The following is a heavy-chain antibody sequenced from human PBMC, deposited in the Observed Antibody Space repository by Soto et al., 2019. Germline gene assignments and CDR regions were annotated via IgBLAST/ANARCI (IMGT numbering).Heavy chain of an antibody. V-gene: IGHV4-31*03. CDR1: GGSISSGGYY. CDR3: ARLDLRPNWLDP. CDR2: IYFSGST. D-gene: IGHD4-17*01. J-gene: IGHJ5*02. Sequence: SETLSLTCTVSGGSISSGGYYWSWIRQHPGKGLEWIGYIYFSGSTYYNPSLKSRVTISVDTSKNQFSLKLTSVTAADTAVYYCARLDLRPNWLDPWGLGTLVTVSS.